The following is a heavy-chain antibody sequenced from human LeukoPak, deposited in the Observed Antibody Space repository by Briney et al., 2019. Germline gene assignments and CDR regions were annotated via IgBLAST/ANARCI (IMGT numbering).Heavy chain of an antibody. Sequence: ASVKVSCKASGYTFTSYGISWVRQAPGQGLEWMGWISAYNGNTNYAQKLQGRVTMTTDTSTSTAYMELRSLRSDDTAVYYCARDGVVGDSVLFLNAFDVWGQGTMVTVSS. V-gene: IGHV1-18*01. CDR2: ISAYNGNT. CDR3: ARDGVVGDSVLFLNAFDV. CDR1: GYTFTSYG. J-gene: IGHJ3*01. D-gene: IGHD3-3*01.